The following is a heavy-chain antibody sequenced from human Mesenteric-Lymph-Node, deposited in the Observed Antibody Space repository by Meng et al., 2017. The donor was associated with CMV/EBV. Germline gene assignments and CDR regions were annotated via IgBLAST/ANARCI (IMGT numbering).Heavy chain of an antibody. CDR1: GGSCSGYY. Sequence: QLQSHQWGAVLLKPSEPLAVTCAVYGGSCSGYYWNWIRQSPEKGLEWIGEINHSGSTTYNPSFTSRIIISVDTSTNQISLNMSSVTAADTAVYYCARGSSYDILTGYFDYWGQGALVTVSS. J-gene: IGHJ4*02. V-gene: IGHV4-34*01. CDR3: ARGSSYDILTGYFDY. CDR2: INHSGST. D-gene: IGHD3-9*01.